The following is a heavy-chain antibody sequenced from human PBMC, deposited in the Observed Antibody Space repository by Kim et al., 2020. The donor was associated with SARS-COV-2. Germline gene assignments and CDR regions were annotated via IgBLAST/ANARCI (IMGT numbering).Heavy chain of an antibody. Sequence: SETLSLTCTVSGGSISSSSYYWGWIRQPPGKGLEWIGSIYYSGSTYYNPSLKSRVTISVDTSKNQFSLKLSSVTAADTAVYYCARLPYSSKADDYFDYWGQGTLVTVSS. D-gene: IGHD6-13*01. CDR3: ARLPYSSKADDYFDY. CDR1: GGSISSSSYY. J-gene: IGHJ4*02. V-gene: IGHV4-39*01. CDR2: IYYSGST.